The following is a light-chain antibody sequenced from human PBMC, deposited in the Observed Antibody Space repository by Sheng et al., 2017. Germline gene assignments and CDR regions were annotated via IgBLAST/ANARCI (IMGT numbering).Light chain of an antibody. V-gene: IGLV1-40*01. CDR1: SSNIGAGFD. CDR3: QSYDSTSWV. CDR2: GKS. J-gene: IGLJ3*02. Sequence: QSVLTQPPSVSGAPGQSVTISCTGNSSNIGAGFDVHWFQQFPGTAPKVLIYGKSNRPSGVPDRFSGSKSGTSASLAITGLQAEDEADYYCQSYDSTSWVFGGGTKLTVL.